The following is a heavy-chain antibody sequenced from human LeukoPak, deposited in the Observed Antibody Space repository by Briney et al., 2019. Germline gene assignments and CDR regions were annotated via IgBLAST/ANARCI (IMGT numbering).Heavy chain of an antibody. CDR3: ARDPGYYDTSGYPAYFDY. J-gene: IGHJ4*02. D-gene: IGHD3-22*01. Sequence: PSETLSLTCTVSGYSISSGYYWGWIRQPPGKGLQWIGSFYHSGSTYYNPSLKSRVTISVDTSKNQFSLKLSSVTAADTAVYYCARDPGYYDTSGYPAYFDYWGQGTLVTVSS. CDR2: FYHSGST. V-gene: IGHV4-38-2*02. CDR1: GYSISSGYY.